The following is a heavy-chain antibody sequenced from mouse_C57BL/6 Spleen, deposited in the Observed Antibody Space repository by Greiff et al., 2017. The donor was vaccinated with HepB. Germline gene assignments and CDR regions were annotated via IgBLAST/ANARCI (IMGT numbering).Heavy chain of an antibody. Sequence: EVKLVESGGGLVKPGGSLKLSCAASGFTFSSYAMSWVRQTPEKRLEWVATISDGGSYTYYPDNVKGRFTISRDNAKNNLYLQMSHLKSEDTAMYYCARLDSSGYGWFACWGQGTLVTVSA. D-gene: IGHD3-2*02. CDR2: ISDGGSYT. V-gene: IGHV5-4*03. CDR3: ARLDSSGYGWFAC. CDR1: GFTFSSYA. J-gene: IGHJ3*01.